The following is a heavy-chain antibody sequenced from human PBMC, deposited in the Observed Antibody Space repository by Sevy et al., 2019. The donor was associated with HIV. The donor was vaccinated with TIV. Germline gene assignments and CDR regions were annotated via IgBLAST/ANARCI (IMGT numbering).Heavy chain of an antibody. D-gene: IGHD2-15*01. V-gene: IGHV3-21*01. CDR3: ARDIVVVVAARRSSWFDP. CDR1: GFTFSSYS. J-gene: IGHJ5*02. CDR2: ISSSSSYI. Sequence: GESLKISCAASGFTFSSYSMNWVRQAPGKGLEWVSSISSSSSYIYYADSVKGRFTISRDNAKNSLYLQMNSLRAEDTAVYYCARDIVVVVAARRSSWFDPWGQGTLVTVSS.